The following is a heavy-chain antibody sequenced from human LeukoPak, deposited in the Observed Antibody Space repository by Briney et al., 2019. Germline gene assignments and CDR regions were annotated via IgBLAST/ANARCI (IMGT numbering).Heavy chain of an antibody. CDR1: GFTFSSYA. CDR3: AKDHGLYYGSGSYYRYWYFDL. CDR2: ISGSGGST. D-gene: IGHD3-10*01. J-gene: IGHJ2*01. V-gene: IGHV3-23*01. Sequence: QPGASLRLSCAASGFTFSSYAMSWVRQAPGKGLEWDSAISGSGGSTYYADSVKGRFTISRDNSKNTLYLQMNSLRAEDTAVYYCAKDHGLYYGSGSYYRYWYFDLWGRGTLVTVSS.